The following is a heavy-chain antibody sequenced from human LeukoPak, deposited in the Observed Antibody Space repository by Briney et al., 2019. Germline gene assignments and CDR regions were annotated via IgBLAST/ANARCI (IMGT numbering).Heavy chain of an antibody. D-gene: IGHD2-21*02. J-gene: IGHJ4*02. CDR1: GFTFSSYG. CDR2: ISSSGSTI. CDR3: ARDPYCGGDCYSDY. V-gene: IGHV3-48*04. Sequence: GRSLRLSCAASGFTFSSYGMHWVRQAPGKGLEWVSYISSSGSTIYYADSVKGRFTISRDNAKNSLYLQMNSLRAEDTAVYYCARDPYCGGDCYSDYWGQGTLVTVSS.